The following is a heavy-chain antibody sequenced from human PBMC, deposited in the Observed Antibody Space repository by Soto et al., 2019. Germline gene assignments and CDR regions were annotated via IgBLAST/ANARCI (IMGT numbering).Heavy chain of an antibody. V-gene: IGHV3-23*01. D-gene: IGHD5-18*01. J-gene: IGHJ3*02. CDR3: ARDKFGYSYGYGGDAFDI. CDR1: GFTFSNYA. CDR2: ISVNGGGT. Sequence: EVQLLESGGGLVQPGGSLRISCAASGFTFSNYAMSWVRQAPGKGLEWVSSISVNGGGTYYADSVKGRFTISRDNSKNSRYLQMNSLRAEDTAVYYCARDKFGYSYGYGGDAFDIWGQGTMVTVSS.